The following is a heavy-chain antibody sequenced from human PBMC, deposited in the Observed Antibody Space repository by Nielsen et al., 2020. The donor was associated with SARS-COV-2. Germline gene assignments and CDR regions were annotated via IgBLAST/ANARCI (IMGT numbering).Heavy chain of an antibody. V-gene: IGHV3-30*03. CDR3: AVGAI. Sequence: GESLKISCAASGFTFSNYGMHWVRQAPGKGLEWVAVISYDGSNKYYADSVKGRFTISRDNSKNTLYLQMNSLRAEDTAVYYCAVGAIWGQGTMVTVSS. J-gene: IGHJ3*02. CDR1: GFTFSNYG. CDR2: ISYDGSNK. D-gene: IGHD3-16*01.